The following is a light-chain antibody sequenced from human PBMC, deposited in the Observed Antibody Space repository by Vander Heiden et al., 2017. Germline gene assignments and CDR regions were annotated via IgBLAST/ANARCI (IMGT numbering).Light chain of an antibody. J-gene: IGKJ4*01. Sequence: DIQMTQSPSSVSASVGDRVTITCRAIQAISSWVAWYQHKPGKAPKLLIYTASTLQSGVPSRFSGSGSGTEFTLTISSLQPEDFATYFCQQAHSTPLTFGAGTKVDIK. CDR1: QAISSW. CDR2: TAS. CDR3: QQAHSTPLT. V-gene: IGKV1-12*01.